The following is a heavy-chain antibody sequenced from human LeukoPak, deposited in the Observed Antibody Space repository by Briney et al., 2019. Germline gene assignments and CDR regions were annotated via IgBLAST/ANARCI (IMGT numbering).Heavy chain of an antibody. D-gene: IGHD6-19*01. CDR2: IYSGGST. V-gene: IGHV3-66*02. CDR3: ARVASGIAVAGH. CDR1: GFTVSSNY. J-gene: IGHJ4*02. Sequence: GGSLRLSCAASGFTVSSNYMSWVRQAPGKGLEWVSVIYSGGSTYYADSVKGRFTIFRDNSKNTLYLQMNSLRAEDTAVYYCARVASGIAVAGHWGQGTLVTVSS.